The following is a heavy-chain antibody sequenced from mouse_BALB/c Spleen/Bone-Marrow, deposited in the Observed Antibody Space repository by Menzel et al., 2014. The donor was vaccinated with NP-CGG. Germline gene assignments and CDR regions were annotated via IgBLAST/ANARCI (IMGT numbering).Heavy chain of an antibody. CDR2: ISSGSSTI. CDR1: GFTFSSFG. J-gene: IGHJ2*01. CDR3: ARRYYGSSFSYFDY. Sequence: EAQRVESGGGLVQPGGSRKLSCAAYGFTFSSFGMHWVRQAPEKGLEWVAYISSGSSTIYYADTVKGRFTISRDNPKNTLFLQMTSLRSEDTAMYYCARRYYGSSFSYFDYWGQGPTLTASS. D-gene: IGHD1-1*01. V-gene: IGHV5-17*02.